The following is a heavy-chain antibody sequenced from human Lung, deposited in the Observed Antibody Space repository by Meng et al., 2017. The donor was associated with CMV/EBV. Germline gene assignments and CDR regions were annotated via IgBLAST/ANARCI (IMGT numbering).Heavy chain of an antibody. CDR2: IYHYGNV. CDR3: ARRGIEASGLETHWFDP. J-gene: IGHJ5*02. V-gene: IGHV4-4*02. CDR1: GGSIRSSTW. Sequence: GGSIRSSTWWTWVPQPPGGGLEWIGQIYHYGNVDYNPSLKSRVTISVDKSKNHFSLNLSSVTAADTAVYYCARRGIEASGLETHWFDPWGQGALVTVSS. D-gene: IGHD3-22*01.